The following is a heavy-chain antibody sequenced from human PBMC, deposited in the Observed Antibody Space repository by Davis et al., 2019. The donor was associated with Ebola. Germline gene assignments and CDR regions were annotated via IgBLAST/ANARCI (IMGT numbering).Heavy chain of an antibody. CDR1: GFTFSSYG. D-gene: IGHD6-6*01. CDR3: AKDLVHALYYYGMDV. J-gene: IGHJ6*02. V-gene: IGHV3-30*18. CDR2: ISYDGSNK. Sequence: GEPLKISCAASGFTFSSYGMRWVRQAPGKGLEWVAVISYDGSNKYYADSVKGRFTISRDNSKNTLYLQMNSLRAEDTAVYYCAKDLVHALYYYGMDVWGQGTTVTVSS.